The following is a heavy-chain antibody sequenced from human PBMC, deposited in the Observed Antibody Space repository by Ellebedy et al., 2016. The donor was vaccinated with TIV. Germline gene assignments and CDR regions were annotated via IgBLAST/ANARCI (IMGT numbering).Heavy chain of an antibody. CDR1: GGSFSDYD. CDR2: VYHSGSP. D-gene: IGHD2-21*01. V-gene: IGHV4-34*01. J-gene: IGHJ4*02. CDR3: ARIDPWQPIDD. Sequence: MPSETLSLTCAVYGGSFSDYDWNWIRQPPGKGLEWIGSVYHSGSPYYNPSFKSRVTLSADTSKNHFSLNLRTVTAADTAVYYCARIDPWQPIDDWGQGILVTVSS.